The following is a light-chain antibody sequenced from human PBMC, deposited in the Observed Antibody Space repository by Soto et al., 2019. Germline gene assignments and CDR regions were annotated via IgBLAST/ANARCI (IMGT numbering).Light chain of an antibody. CDR1: SSNIGNYY. CDR2: DNN. V-gene: IGLV1-51*01. Sequence: QSVLTQPPSVSASPGQKITISCSGSSSNIGNYYVSWYQQLQGTDPKLLIYDNNKRPSGSLDRISGCNSCTSSTLGITGLQNGDEDDYYCGTWDRTLSDVVFGGGTKVTVL. CDR3: GTWDRTLSDVV. J-gene: IGLJ2*01.